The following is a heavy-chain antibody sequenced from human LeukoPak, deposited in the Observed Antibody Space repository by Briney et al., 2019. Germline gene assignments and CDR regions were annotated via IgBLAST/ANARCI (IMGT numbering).Heavy chain of an antibody. D-gene: IGHD5-12*01. CDR1: GFTFSSYG. CDR3: TKDLGSGYDSEAFDI. V-gene: IGHV3-30*02. Sequence: GGSLRLSCAASGFTFSSYGMHWVRQAPGKGLEWVAFIRYDGSNKYYADSVKGRFTISRDNSKNTLYLQMNSLRAEDTVVYYCTKDLGSGYDSEAFDIWGQGTMVTVSS. CDR2: IRYDGSNK. J-gene: IGHJ3*02.